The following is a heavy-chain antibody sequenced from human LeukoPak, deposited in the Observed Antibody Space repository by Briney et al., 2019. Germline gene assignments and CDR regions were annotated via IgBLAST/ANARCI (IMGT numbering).Heavy chain of an antibody. CDR1: GFTFSNAW. CDR3: TTNPHYYDSSGYWYFDY. J-gene: IGHJ4*02. Sequence: GGSLRLSCAASGFTFSNAWMSWVRQAPGKGLEWVGRIKSKTDGGTTDYAAPVKGRFTISRDDSKDTLYLQMNSLKTEDTAVYYCTTNPHYYDSSGYWYFDYWGQGALVTVSS. D-gene: IGHD3-22*01. V-gene: IGHV3-15*01. CDR2: IKSKTDGGTT.